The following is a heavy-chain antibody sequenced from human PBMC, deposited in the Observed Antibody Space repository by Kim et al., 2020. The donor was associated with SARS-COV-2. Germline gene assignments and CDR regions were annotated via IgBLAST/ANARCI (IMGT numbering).Heavy chain of an antibody. CDR1: GFTFSNAW. D-gene: IGHD3-10*01. V-gene: IGHV3-15*01. Sequence: GGSLRLSCAASGFTFSNAWMSWVRQAPGKGLEWVGRIKSKTDGGTTDYAAPVKGRFTISRDDSKNTLYLQMNSLKTEDTAVYYCTTGAPSRWGRPGAMVRGVSLYWGQGTLVTVSS. J-gene: IGHJ4*02. CDR2: IKSKTDGGTT. CDR3: TTGAPSRWGRPGAMVRGVSLY.